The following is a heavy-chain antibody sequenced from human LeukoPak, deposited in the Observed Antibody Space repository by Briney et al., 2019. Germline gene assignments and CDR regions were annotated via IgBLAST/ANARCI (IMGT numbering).Heavy chain of an antibody. CDR2: IYYSGRT. J-gene: IGHJ3*02. CDR1: GGSFSDYY. CDR3: ARDMGSLYYDILTAGDAFDI. D-gene: IGHD3-9*01. V-gene: IGHV4-59*01. Sequence: SETLSLTCAVYGGSFSDYYWSWIRQPPGRGLEWIGYIYYSGRTSYNPSLKSRVIISVDTSKNQFSLKLSSVTAADTAVYYCARDMGSLYYDILTAGDAFDIWGQGTMVTVSS.